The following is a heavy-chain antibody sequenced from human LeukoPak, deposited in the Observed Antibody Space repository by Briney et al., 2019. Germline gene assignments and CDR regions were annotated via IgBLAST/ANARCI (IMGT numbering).Heavy chain of an antibody. D-gene: IGHD3-22*01. CDR1: GYTFTSYY. Sequence: GASVTVSCKASGYTFTSYYMHWVRQAPGQGLEWMGIINPSGGSTSYAQKFQGRVTMTRDTSTSTVYMELSSLRSEDTAVYYCAREGYYYDSSGYYGFGSYWGQGTLVTVSS. CDR2: INPSGGST. V-gene: IGHV1-46*01. CDR3: AREGYYYDSSGYYGFGSY. J-gene: IGHJ4*02.